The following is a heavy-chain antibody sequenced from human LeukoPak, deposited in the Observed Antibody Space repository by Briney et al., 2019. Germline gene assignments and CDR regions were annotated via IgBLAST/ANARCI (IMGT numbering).Heavy chain of an antibody. J-gene: IGHJ3*02. CDR3: ARTFTAASDAFDI. CDR2: IYYSGST. Sequence: KPSETLSLTCTVSGGSISSSSYYWGWIRQPPGKGLEWIGSIYYSGSTYYNPSLKSRVTISVDTSKNQFSLKLGSVTAADTAVYYCARTFTAASDAFDIWGQGTMVTVS. CDR1: GGSISSSSYY. V-gene: IGHV4-39*01. D-gene: IGHD6-13*01.